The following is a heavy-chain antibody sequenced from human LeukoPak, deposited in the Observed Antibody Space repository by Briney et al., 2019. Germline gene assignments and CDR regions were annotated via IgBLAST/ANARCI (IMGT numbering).Heavy chain of an antibody. Sequence: PGGSLRLSCAASGFTFSGSAMHWVRQASGNGLEWVGRIRSKANSYATAYAESVKGRFTISRDDSKNTAYLQMNSLKTEDTAVYYCSADCSGGSCSYYGMDVWGQGTTVTVSS. J-gene: IGHJ6*02. CDR1: GFTFSGSA. CDR3: SADCSGGSCSYYGMDV. CDR2: IRSKANSYAT. V-gene: IGHV3-73*01. D-gene: IGHD2-15*01.